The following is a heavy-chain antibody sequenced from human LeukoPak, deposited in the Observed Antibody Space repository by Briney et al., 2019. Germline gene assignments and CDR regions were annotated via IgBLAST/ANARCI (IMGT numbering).Heavy chain of an antibody. CDR2: INPNSGGT. CDR1: GYTFTGYY. J-gene: IGHJ4*02. D-gene: IGHD3-3*01. CDR3: ARVRLEAREDY. Sequence: GASVKVSFKASGYTFTGYYMHWVRQAPGQGLEWMGWINPNSGGTNYAQKFQGRVTITRDTSISTAYMELSRLRSDDTAVYYCARVRLEAREDYWGQGTLVTVYS. V-gene: IGHV1-2*02.